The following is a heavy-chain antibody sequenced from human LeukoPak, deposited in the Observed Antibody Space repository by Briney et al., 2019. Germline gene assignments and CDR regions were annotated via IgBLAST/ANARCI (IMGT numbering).Heavy chain of an antibody. Sequence: GGSLRLSCAASGFTFSSYGMHWVRQAPGKGLEWVAVIWYDGSNKYYADSVKGRFTISRDNSKNTLYLQMNSLRAEDTAVYYCARDGDIVVVPAAKPLYYYYGMDVWGQGTTVTVSS. CDR3: ARDGDIVVVPAAKPLYYYYGMDV. CDR2: IWYDGSNK. V-gene: IGHV3-33*01. D-gene: IGHD2-2*01. J-gene: IGHJ6*02. CDR1: GFTFSSYG.